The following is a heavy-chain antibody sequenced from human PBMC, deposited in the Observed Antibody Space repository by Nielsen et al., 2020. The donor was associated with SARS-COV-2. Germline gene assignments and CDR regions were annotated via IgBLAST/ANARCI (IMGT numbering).Heavy chain of an antibody. CDR1: GFTFSSTS. CDR2: ISSSSSYI. D-gene: IGHD3/OR15-3a*01. V-gene: IGHV3-21*01. J-gene: IGHJ6*02. Sequence: GGSLRLSCAASGFTFSSTSMNWVRQAPGKGLEWVSSISSSSSYIYYADSVKGRFTISRDNAKNSLYLQMNSLRAEDTAVYYCARGHDLYGMDVWGQGTTVTVSS. CDR3: ARGHDLYGMDV.